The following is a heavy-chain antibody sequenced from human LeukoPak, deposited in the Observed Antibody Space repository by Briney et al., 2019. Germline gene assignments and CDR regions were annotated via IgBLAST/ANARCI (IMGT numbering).Heavy chain of an antibody. Sequence: PGGSLRLSCAASGFTFSSYWMHWVRQAPGKGLVWVSRINSDGSSTSYADSVKGRSTISRDNAKNTLYLQMNSLRAEDTAVYYCARGDTAMAYFDYWGQGTLVTVSS. J-gene: IGHJ4*02. CDR1: GFTFSSYW. V-gene: IGHV3-74*01. D-gene: IGHD5-18*01. CDR3: ARGDTAMAYFDY. CDR2: INSDGSST.